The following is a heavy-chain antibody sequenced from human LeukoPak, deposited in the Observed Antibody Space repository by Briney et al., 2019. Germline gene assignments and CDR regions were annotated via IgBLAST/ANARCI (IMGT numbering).Heavy chain of an antibody. CDR2: IIPIFGTT. Sequence: ASVKVSCKASGATFSSYAISWVRQAPGQGLEWMGGIIPIFGTTNYAQKFHGRVMITTDESTSTAYMELSSLRSEDTAVYYCARSEGKYYYDSRAYYFDYWGQGTLVTVSS. D-gene: IGHD3-22*01. CDR3: ARSEGKYYYDSRAYYFDY. J-gene: IGHJ4*02. V-gene: IGHV1-69*05. CDR1: GATFSSYA.